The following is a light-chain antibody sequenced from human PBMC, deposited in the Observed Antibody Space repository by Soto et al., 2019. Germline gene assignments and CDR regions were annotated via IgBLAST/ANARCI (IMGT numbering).Light chain of an antibody. CDR2: DVS. CDR1: SSDIGAYNY. J-gene: IGLJ1*01. CDR3: GSYTSSSTQV. Sequence: QSALTQPASVSGSPGQSITISCTGTSSDIGAYNYVSWYQQHPGKAPKLMIYDVSNRPSGVSTRFSGSKSGNTASLTISGLQAEDEADYYCGSYTSSSTQVFGTGTKLPVL. V-gene: IGLV2-14*01.